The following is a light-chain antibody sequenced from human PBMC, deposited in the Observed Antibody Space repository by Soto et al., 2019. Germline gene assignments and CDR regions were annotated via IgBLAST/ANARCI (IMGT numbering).Light chain of an antibody. J-gene: IGLJ1*01. V-gene: IGLV2-8*01. CDR3: SSYAGSSTYG. CDR2: EVS. Sequence: QSALTQPPSASGSPGQSVTISCTGTSSDVGGYDYVSWYQQHPGKAPKLMIYEVSKRPSGVPDRFSGSKSGNTASLTDSGLQAEDEADYYCSSYAGSSTYGFGTGTKVTV. CDR1: SSDVGGYDY.